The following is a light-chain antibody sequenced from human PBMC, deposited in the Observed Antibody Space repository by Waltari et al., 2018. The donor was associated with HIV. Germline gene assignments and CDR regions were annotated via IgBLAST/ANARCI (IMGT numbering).Light chain of an antibody. Sequence: QSVLTQPPSVSAAPGQKVTISCSGSSPNIGDTYISWYQQLPGTAPKLLIYENNKRPSGIPDRFSGSKSGTSATLGIAGLQTGDEADYYCATWDSNLSAWVFGGGTKLTVL. CDR1: SPNIGDTY. J-gene: IGLJ3*02. CDR2: ENN. V-gene: IGLV1-51*02. CDR3: ATWDSNLSAWV.